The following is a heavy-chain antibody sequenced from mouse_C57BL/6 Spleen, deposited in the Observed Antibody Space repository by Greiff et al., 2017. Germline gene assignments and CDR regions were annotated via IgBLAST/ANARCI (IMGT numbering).Heavy chain of an antibody. CDR1: GYTFTSYW. J-gene: IGHJ4*01. Sequence: VQLQQPGAELVKPGASVTLSCKASGYTFTSYWMHWVKQRPGQGLEWIGMIHPNSGSTNYNEKFKSKATLTVDKSSSTAYMQLSSLTSEDSAVYYCARSIYYYGMDYWGQGTSVTVSS. V-gene: IGHV1-64*01. CDR2: IHPNSGST. CDR3: ARSIYYYGMDY.